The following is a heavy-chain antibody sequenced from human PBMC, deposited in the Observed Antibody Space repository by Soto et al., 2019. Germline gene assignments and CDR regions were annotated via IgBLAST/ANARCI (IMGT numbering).Heavy chain of an antibody. CDR3: AATDYYDSSGYPAPSGY. J-gene: IGHJ4*02. CDR2: ISAYNGNT. Sequence: ASVKVSCKASGYTFTSYGISWVRQAPGQGLEWKGWISAYNGNTNYAQKLQGRVTMTTDTSTSTAYMELRSLRSDDTAVYYCAATDYYDSSGYPAPSGYWGQGTLVTVSS. V-gene: IGHV1-18*01. CDR1: GYTFTSYG. D-gene: IGHD3-22*01.